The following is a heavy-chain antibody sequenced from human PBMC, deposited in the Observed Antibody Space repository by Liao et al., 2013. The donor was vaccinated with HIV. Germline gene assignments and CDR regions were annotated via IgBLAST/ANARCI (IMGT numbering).Heavy chain of an antibody. CDR1: GDSINSYY. Sequence: QVQLQESGPGLVKPSETLSLTCTVSGDSINSYYWSWIRQPAGKGLEWIGRIYSSGTTDYNPSLKSRVTMSLDTSRNRFSLKLRSVTAADTAVYYCARDAMIRGDGFDPWGQGTLVTVSS. J-gene: IGHJ5*02. CDR2: IYSSGTT. D-gene: IGHD3-10*01. CDR3: ARDAMIRGDGFDP. V-gene: IGHV4-4*07.